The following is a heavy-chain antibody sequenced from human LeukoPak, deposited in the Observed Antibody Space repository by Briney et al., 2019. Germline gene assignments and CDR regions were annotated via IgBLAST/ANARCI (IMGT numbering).Heavy chain of an antibody. CDR1: GYTFTSYG. CDR2: ISAYNGNT. J-gene: IGHJ3*02. D-gene: IGHD7-27*01. V-gene: IGHV1-18*01. Sequence: ASVKVSCKASGYTFTSYGISWVRQAPGQGLEWMGWISAYNGNTNYAQKLQGRVTMTTDTSTSTAYMELSSLRSEDTAVYYCASVWGPKSKYAFDIWGQGTMVTVSS. CDR3: ASVWGPKSKYAFDI.